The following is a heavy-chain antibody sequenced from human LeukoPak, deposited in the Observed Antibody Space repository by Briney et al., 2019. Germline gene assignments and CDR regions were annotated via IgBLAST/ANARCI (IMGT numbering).Heavy chain of an antibody. CDR2: IYSGGST. D-gene: IGHD3-9*01. CDR3: ARDSRTHYDILTGYDLANYYYYGMDV. J-gene: IGHJ6*02. Sequence: PGGSLRLSCAASGFTVSSNYMSWVRQAPGKGLEWVSVIYSGGSTYYADSVKGRFTISRDNSKNTLYLQMNSLRAEDTAVYYCARDSRTHYDILTGYDLANYYYYGMDVWGQGTTVTVSS. CDR1: GFTVSSNY. V-gene: IGHV3-66*01.